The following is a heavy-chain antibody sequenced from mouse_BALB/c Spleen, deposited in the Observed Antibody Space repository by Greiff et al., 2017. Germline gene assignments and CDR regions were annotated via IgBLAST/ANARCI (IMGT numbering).Heavy chain of an antibody. V-gene: IGHV5-12-1*01. D-gene: IGHD2-2*01. Sequence: EVKLVESGGGLVKPGGSLKLSCAASGLAFSSYDMSWVRQTPEKRLEWVAYISSGGGSTYYPDTVKGRFTISRDNAKNTLYLQMSSLKSEDTAMYYCARRGGYDDAMDYWGQGTSVTVSS. CDR2: ISSGGGST. J-gene: IGHJ4*01. CDR3: ARRGGYDDAMDY. CDR1: GLAFSSYD.